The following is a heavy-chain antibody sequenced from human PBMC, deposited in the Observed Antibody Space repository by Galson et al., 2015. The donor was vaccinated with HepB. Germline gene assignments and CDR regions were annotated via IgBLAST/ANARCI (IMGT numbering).Heavy chain of an antibody. CDR3: ARDRVAVAGIEGFVDY. CDR1: GFTFSSYG. D-gene: IGHD6-19*01. Sequence: SLRLSCAASGFTFSSYGMHWVRQAPGKGLEWVAVIWYDGSNKYYADSVKGRFTISRDNSKNTLYLQMNSLRAEDTAVYYCARDRVAVAGIEGFVDYWGQGTLVTVSS. CDR2: IWYDGSNK. V-gene: IGHV3-33*01. J-gene: IGHJ4*02.